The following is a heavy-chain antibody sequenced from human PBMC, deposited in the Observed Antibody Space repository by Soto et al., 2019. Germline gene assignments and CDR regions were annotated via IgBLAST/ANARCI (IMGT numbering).Heavy chain of an antibody. CDR2: IYYSWST. CDR1: GGSISSYY. V-gene: IGHV4-59*12. D-gene: IGHD3-10*01. J-gene: IGHJ6*02. Sequence: SETLSLICTVSGGSISSYYWSWIRHPLGKGLEWNGYIYYSWSTNYNPSLKSRVTISVDTSKNHCSLKLSSVTAADTAVYYCAGVSDSMVRGVIIPCGMDVWGQGTTLTVSS. CDR3: AGVSDSMVRGVIIPCGMDV.